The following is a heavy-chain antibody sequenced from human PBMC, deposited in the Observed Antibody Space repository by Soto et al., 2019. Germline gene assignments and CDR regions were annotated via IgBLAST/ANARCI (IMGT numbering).Heavy chain of an antibody. Sequence: VQLVQSGAEVKKPGASVKVSCKASGYTFTSYGMHWVPHAPGQRLEWMGWINAGNGDRKFSQKFQGRVTITRDTSASTAYMELSSLKSEDTAVYYCARGPVRNWFDPWGQGTQVTVSS. CDR3: ARGPVRNWFDP. CDR1: GYTFTSYG. D-gene: IGHD3-10*01. V-gene: IGHV1-3*01. J-gene: IGHJ5*02. CDR2: INAGNGDR.